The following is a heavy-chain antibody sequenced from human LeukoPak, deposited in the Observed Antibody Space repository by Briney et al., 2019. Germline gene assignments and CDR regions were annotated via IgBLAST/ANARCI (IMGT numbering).Heavy chain of an antibody. Sequence: SETLSLTCAVYGGSFSGYYWSWIRQPPGKGPEWIGEINHSGSTNYNPSLKSRVTISVDTSKNQFSLKLSSVTAADTAVYYCARIKYFDLWGRGTLVTVSS. V-gene: IGHV4-34*01. CDR2: INHSGST. CDR1: GGSFSGYY. J-gene: IGHJ2*01. CDR3: ARIKYFDL.